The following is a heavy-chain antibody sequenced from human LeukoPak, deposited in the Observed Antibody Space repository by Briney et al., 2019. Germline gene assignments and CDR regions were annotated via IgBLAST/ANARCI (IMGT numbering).Heavy chain of an antibody. D-gene: IGHD6-25*01. CDR1: GFTLSNAW. CDR2: IYTSGST. V-gene: IGHV4-4*09. CDR3: ARSSGSSGPFDY. J-gene: IGHJ4*02. Sequence: LRLSCAGSGFTLSNAWTSCVRQVPGKRLGWSGYIYTSGSTNYNPSLKSRVTISVDTSKNQFSLKLSSVTAADTAVYYCARSSGSSGPFDYWGQGTLVTVSS.